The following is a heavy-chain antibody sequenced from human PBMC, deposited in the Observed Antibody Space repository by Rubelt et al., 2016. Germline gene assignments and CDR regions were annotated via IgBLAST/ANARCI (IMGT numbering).Heavy chain of an antibody. J-gene: IGHJ4*02. V-gene: IGHV1-2*06. D-gene: IGHD6-19*01. CDR2: INPDSGGT. CDR3: ARVSTLKAVAGLPDY. CDR1: GYTFTSYA. Sequence: VKVSCKASGYTFTSYAMHWVRQAPGQGLEWMGRINPDSGGTNYAQKFQGRVTMTRDTSISTAYLELSSLRSDDTAVYYCARVSTLKAVAGLPDYWGQGTLVTVSS.